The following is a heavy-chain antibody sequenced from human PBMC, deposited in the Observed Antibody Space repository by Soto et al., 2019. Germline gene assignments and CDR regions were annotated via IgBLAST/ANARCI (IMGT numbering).Heavy chain of an antibody. Sequence: QVQLVQSGAEVKKPGSSVKVSCKASGGTFSSYAISWVRQAPGQGLEWMGGIIPNFGTANYAQKFQGRVTITADQPTSTAYMEPSSLRSEDTAVYYRASGSRPRRGMDVWGQGTTVTVSS. J-gene: IGHJ6*02. D-gene: IGHD6-13*01. CDR1: GGTFSSYA. V-gene: IGHV1-69*01. CDR3: ASGSRPRRGMDV. CDR2: IIPNFGTA.